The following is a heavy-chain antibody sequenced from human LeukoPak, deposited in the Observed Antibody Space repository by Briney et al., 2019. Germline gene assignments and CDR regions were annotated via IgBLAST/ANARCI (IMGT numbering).Heavy chain of an antibody. J-gene: IGHJ3*02. CDR3: ARDHYYDSSGYYLLEAFDI. CDR2: IKQDGSEK. Sequence: PGGSLRLSCAASGFTFSSYWMSWVRQAPGKGLEWVANIKQDGSEKYYVDSVKGRFTISRDNAKNSLYLQKNSLRAEDTAVYYCARDHYYDSSGYYLLEAFDIWGQGTMVTVSS. V-gene: IGHV3-7*01. D-gene: IGHD3-22*01. CDR1: GFTFSSYW.